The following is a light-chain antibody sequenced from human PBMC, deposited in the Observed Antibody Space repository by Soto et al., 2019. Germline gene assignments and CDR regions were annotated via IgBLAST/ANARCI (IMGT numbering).Light chain of an antibody. CDR1: MRDVGAYNL. V-gene: IGLV2-14*01. CDR3: RAYTARSTLV. Sequence: QSALTQPASESGSAGQSITNSCSGTMRDVGAYNLVSWYQQHPGTAPKLIIYEVRNRPSGISSRFSGSRSGNTASLTISGLQSEDEGDYYCRAYTARSTLVFGGGTKVTVL. CDR2: EVR. J-gene: IGLJ3*02.